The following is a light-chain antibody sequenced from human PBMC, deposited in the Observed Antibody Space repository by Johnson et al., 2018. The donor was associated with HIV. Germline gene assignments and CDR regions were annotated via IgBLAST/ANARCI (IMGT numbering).Light chain of an antibody. CDR2: DND. J-gene: IGLJ1*01. V-gene: IGLV1-51*01. CDR3: GTWDSSLSAYV. Sequence: QSVLTQPPSVSAAPGQKVTISCSGSSSNIGNNYVSWYQQLPGTAPKLLIYDNDKRPSGISDRFSASKSDTSATLGITGLQTGDEADYYCGTWDSSLSAYVFGSGTKVTVL. CDR1: SSNIGNNY.